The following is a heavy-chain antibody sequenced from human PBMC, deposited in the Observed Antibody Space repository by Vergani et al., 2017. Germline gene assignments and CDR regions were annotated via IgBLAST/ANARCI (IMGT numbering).Heavy chain of an antibody. CDR2: INNNGGST. J-gene: IGHJ3*01. D-gene: IGHD2-2*01. CDR1: GFTFNSYA. Sequence: QLLESGGGLIQPGGSLRLSCAASGFTFNSYAMTWVRQAPGKGLEWVSGINNNGGSTYYADSVKGRFTISRDNSKNTLYLQMTDLRAEDTATYYCAKVGGSTSCPYGGGAFDVWGHETMVTVSS. CDR3: AKVGGSTSCPYGGGAFDV. V-gene: IGHV3-23*01.